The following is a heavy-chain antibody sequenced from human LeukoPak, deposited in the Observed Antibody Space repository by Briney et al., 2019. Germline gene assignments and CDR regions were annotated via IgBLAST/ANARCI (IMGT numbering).Heavy chain of an antibody. CDR3: ARGAGRYCSSTSCYPDAFDI. D-gene: IGHD2-2*01. V-gene: IGHV3-13*05. CDR2: IGTAGDP. CDR1: GFTFSSYD. J-gene: IGHJ3*02. Sequence: PGGSLRLSCAASGFTFSSYDMHWVRQATGKGPEWVSAIGTAGDPYYPGSVKGRFTISRENAKNSLYLQMNSLRAGDTAVYYCARGAGRYCSSTSCYPDAFDIWGQGTMVTVSS.